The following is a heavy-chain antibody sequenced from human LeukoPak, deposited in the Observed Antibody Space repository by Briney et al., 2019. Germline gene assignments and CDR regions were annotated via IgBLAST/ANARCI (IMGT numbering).Heavy chain of an antibody. J-gene: IGHJ4*02. CDR3: ARGSTRADDY. CDR2: VYHDGTT. V-gene: IGHV4-59*11. D-gene: IGHD2/OR15-2a*01. Sequence: SETLSLTCTVSGASISRHYWSWIRQPPGKGLEWIGYVYHDGTTNYNPSLKRRVAISIDTSRDQLSLKLSSMTAADTAVYYCARGSTRADDYWGQGILVTVSS. CDR1: GASISRHY.